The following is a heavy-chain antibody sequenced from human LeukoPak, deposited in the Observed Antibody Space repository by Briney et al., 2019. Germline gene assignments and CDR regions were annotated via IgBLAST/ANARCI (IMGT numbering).Heavy chain of an antibody. CDR3: ARDRNIVVVPAAYYFDY. CDR1: GYTFTSYY. Sequence: ASVKVSCKASGYTFTSYYMHWVRQAPGQGLEWRGIINPSGGSTSYAQKFQGRVTITRDTSTSTVYMELSSLRSEDTAVYYCARDRNIVVVPAAYYFDYWGQGTLVTVSS. J-gene: IGHJ4*02. V-gene: IGHV1-46*03. D-gene: IGHD2-2*01. CDR2: INPSGGST.